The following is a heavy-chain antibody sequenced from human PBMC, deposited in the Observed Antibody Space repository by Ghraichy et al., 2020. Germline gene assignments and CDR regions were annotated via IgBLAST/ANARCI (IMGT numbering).Heavy chain of an antibody. CDR1: GFTVSSNY. CDR3: ARAQHGPHDY. V-gene: IGHV3-53*01. J-gene: IGHJ4*02. CDR2: IYSGGST. D-gene: IGHD2-8*01. Sequence: GESLNISCAASGFTVSSNYMSWVRQAPGKGLEWVSVIYSGGSTYYADSVKGRFTISRDNSKNTLYLQMNSLRAEDTAVYYCARAQHGPHDYWGQGTLVTVSS.